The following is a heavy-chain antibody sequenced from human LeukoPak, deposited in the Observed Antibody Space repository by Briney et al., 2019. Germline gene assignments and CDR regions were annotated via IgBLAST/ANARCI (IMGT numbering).Heavy chain of an antibody. CDR1: GFTFSSYA. CDR3: AKELGIAAAQNSYFDY. CDR2: ISGSGGST. V-gene: IGHV3-23*01. D-gene: IGHD6-13*01. J-gene: IGHJ4*02. Sequence: GGSLRLSCAASGFTFSSYAMSWVRQAPGKGLEWVSVISGSGGSTYYADSVKGRFTISRDNSKNTLYLQMNSLRAEDTAVYYCAKELGIAAAQNSYFDYWGQGTLVTVSS.